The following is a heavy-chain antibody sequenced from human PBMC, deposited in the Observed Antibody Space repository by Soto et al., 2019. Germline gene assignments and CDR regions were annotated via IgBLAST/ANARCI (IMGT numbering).Heavy chain of an antibody. Sequence: VGSLRLSCAASGFTFSRYAMSWVRQAPGKGLEWVSAISGSGGSTYYADSVKGRFTISRDNSKNTLYLQMNSLRAEDTAVYYCAKGPYSSSRYNWFDPWGQGTLVTSPQ. CDR3: AKGPYSSSRYNWFDP. J-gene: IGHJ5*02. CDR1: GFTFSRYA. CDR2: ISGSGGST. D-gene: IGHD6-13*01. V-gene: IGHV3-23*01.